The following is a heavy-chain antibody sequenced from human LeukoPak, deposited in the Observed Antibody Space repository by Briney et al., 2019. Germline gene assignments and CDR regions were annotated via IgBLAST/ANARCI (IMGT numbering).Heavy chain of an antibody. CDR1: GFTFTDYA. CDR3: AKDNFGLVPYCFDS. CDR2: IGGGGFNT. D-gene: IGHD2-21*01. J-gene: IGHJ4*02. V-gene: IGHV3-23*01. Sequence: GGSLRLSCVASGFTFTDYAMSWGRQAPGKGLERVSSIGGGGFNTHYADSVKGRFSISRDTSTNTLYLEMNSLRADDSALYYCAKDNFGLVPYCFDSWGQGTLVTVSS.